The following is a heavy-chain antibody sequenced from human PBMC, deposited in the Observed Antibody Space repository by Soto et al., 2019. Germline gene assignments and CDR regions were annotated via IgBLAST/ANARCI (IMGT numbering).Heavy chain of an antibody. Sequence: PSETRSLTCTVSGVSITPYYWTWIRHPPGKGLEWIGYVYQTGNTYYNPSLKSRVTISLDTSTPQVSLSLKSVTTPDTPACYPASEQYNWKSWGQGTVVTASS. V-gene: IGHV4-59*01. D-gene: IGHD1-20*01. CDR1: GVSITPYY. J-gene: IGHJ4*02. CDR2: VYQTGNT. CDR3: ASEQYNWKS.